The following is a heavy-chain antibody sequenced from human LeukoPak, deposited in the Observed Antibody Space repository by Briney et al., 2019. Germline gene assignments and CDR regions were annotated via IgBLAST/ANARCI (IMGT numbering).Heavy chain of an antibody. CDR3: ARTTEGGYTYGYFYYYYMDV. D-gene: IGHD5-18*01. V-gene: IGHV4-59*01. Sequence: SETLSLTCTVSGGSISSYYWSWVRQPPGKGLEWIGYIYYSGSTNYNPSLKSRVTISVDTSKNQFSLKLTSVTAADTAVYYCARTTEGGYTYGYFYYYYMDVWGKGTTVTIPS. CDR2: IYYSGST. J-gene: IGHJ6*03. CDR1: GGSISSYY.